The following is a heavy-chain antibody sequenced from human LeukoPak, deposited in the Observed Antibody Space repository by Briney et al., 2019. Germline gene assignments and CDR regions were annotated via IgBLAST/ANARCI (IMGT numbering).Heavy chain of an antibody. CDR1: GYSFTNYG. CDR2: ISGYNSKP. V-gene: IGHV1-18*01. CDR3: AVGAVGYYFDY. Sequence: ASVKVSCKTSGYSFTNYGITWVRQAPGQGLEWMGWISGYNSKPFYAQNFQGRVTMTTDTSTSTVYMEVRSLRSDDTAVYYCAVGAVGYYFDYWGQGTLVTVSS. J-gene: IGHJ4*02. D-gene: IGHD1-26*01.